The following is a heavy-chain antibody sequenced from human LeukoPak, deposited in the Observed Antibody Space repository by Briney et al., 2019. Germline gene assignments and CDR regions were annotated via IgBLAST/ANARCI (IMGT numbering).Heavy chain of an antibody. CDR2: IYYSGST. Sequence: SETLSLTCTVSGGSISSSSYYWGWIRQPPGKGLEWIGSIYYSGSTYYNPSPKSRVTISVDTSKNQFSLKLSSVTAADTAVYYCARPTSSNKYYYDSSGYEYAFDIWGQGTMVTVSS. D-gene: IGHD3-22*01. V-gene: IGHV4-39*01. CDR3: ARPTSSNKYYYDSSGYEYAFDI. J-gene: IGHJ3*02. CDR1: GGSISSSSYY.